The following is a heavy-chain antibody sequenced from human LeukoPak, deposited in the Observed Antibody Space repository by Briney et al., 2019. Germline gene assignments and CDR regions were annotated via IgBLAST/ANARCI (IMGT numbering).Heavy chain of an antibody. CDR1: GFPFSGPA. V-gene: IGHV3-73*01. CDR3: TRPGIGVDWNEPFDY. D-gene: IGHD1-1*01. J-gene: IGHJ4*02. Sequence: GGSLRLSCAASGFPFSGPAMHWVRQASGKGLEWVGRIRSKANSYATAYAASVKGRFTISRDDSKNTAYLQMNSLKTEDTAVYYCTRPGIGVDWNEPFDYWGQGTLVTVSS. CDR2: IRSKANSYAT.